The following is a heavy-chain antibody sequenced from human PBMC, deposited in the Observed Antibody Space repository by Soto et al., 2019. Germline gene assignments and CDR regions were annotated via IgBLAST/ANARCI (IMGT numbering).Heavy chain of an antibody. CDR3: ARDIYRYGGNTY. CDR2: IYYSGST. Sequence: SETLSLTCAVSGGSISSSSYYWGWIRQPPGKGLEWIGSIYYSGSTYYNPSLKSRVTISVDTSKNQFSLKLSSVTAADTAVYYCARDIYRYGGNTYWGQGTLVTVSS. CDR1: GGSISSSSYY. J-gene: IGHJ4*02. V-gene: IGHV4-39*01. D-gene: IGHD4-17*01.